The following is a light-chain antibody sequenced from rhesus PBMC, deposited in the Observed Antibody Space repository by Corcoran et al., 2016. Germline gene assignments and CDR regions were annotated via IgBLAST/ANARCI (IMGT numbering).Light chain of an antibody. V-gene: IGKV1-46*01. CDR2: SAS. CDR3: QQYYSYPFT. Sequence: DIQMTQSPSSLSASVGDTVTITCRASQSFSSSLAWYQQKPGKAPKPLIFSASSLQFGVPSRFNGSKSGTDFTLSISSLQPEDIASYYCQQYYSYPFTFGPGTKLDIK. CDR1: QSFSSS. J-gene: IGKJ3*01.